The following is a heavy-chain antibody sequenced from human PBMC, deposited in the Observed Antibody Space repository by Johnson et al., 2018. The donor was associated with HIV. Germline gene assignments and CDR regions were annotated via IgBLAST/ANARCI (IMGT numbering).Heavy chain of an antibody. CDR3: AKGEGYCGGDCLDAFDI. CDR1: GFTVTNYA. CDR2: TSYDGTNK. D-gene: IGHD2-21*01. Sequence: QVQLVESGGGVVQPGRSLRLSCAASGFTVTNYAMHWVRQAPGKGLEWVAVTSYDGTNKYYADSVKGRFTISRDNSKNTLYLQMNSLRAEDTAAYYCAKGEGYCGGDCLDAFDIWGQGTVVTVS. J-gene: IGHJ3*02. V-gene: IGHV3-30-3*01.